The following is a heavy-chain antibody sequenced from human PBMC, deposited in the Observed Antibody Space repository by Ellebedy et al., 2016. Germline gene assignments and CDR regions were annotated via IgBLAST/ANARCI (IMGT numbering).Heavy chain of an antibody. D-gene: IGHD3-10*01. CDR1: GASITSDY. Sequence: SETLSLTCTVSGASITSDYWSWVRQPPGKGLEWIGYIYNGGITNYNSSLKSRVIISVDTTKSQFSLRLTSLTAADTAVYYCARGPGRGLDYWGQGTLVTVSS. CDR3: ARGPGRGLDY. V-gene: IGHV4-59*01. J-gene: IGHJ4*02. CDR2: IYNGGIT.